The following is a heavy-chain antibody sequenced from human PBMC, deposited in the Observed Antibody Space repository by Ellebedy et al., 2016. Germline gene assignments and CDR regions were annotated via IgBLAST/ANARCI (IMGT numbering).Heavy chain of an antibody. CDR1: GGSFSGYY. D-gene: IGHD5-24*01. V-gene: IGHV4-34*01. CDR3: ARGVEMATILVALGY. Sequence: SETLSLTCAVYGGSFSGYYWSWIRQPPGKGLEWIGSVYHSGSTYYSPSLKRRVTLSVDTSKNQFSLKLSSVTAADTAIYYCARGVEMATILVALGYWGQGTLVTVSS. J-gene: IGHJ4*02. CDR2: VYHSGST.